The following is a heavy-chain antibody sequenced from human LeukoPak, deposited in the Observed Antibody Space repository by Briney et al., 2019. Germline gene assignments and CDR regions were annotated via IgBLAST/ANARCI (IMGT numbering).Heavy chain of an antibody. D-gene: IGHD4-17*01. CDR2: ISYDGSNK. CDR1: GFTFSSYG. V-gene: IGHV3-30*18. J-gene: IGHJ4*02. Sequence: GRSLRLSCAASGFTFSSYGMHWVRQAPRKGREWVAVISYDGSNKYYADSVKGRFTISRDNSKNTLYLQMNSLRAEDTAVYYCAKENPVTTPLDYWGQGTLVTVSS. CDR3: AKENPVTTPLDY.